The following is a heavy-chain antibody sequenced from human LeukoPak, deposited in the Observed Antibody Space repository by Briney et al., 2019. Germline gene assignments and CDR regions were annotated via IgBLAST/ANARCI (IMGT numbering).Heavy chain of an antibody. Sequence: SETLSLTCTVSGGSISSYYWNCIRQPAGKGLEWIGRIYTSGSTNYNPSLQSRVTISADMSRNQFSLKLSSVTAADTAIYYCTRDRGQWLVDYWGQGTLVTVSS. CDR2: IYTSGST. CDR3: TRDRGQWLVDY. D-gene: IGHD6-19*01. J-gene: IGHJ4*02. CDR1: GGSISSYY. V-gene: IGHV4-4*07.